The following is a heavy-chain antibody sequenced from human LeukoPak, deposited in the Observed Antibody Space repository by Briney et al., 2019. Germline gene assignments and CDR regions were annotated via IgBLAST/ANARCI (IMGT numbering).Heavy chain of an antibody. Sequence: ASVKVSCKASGYTFIDYFIHWIRQAPGQGPEWMGWINPNSGVTNYAQKCQGRVTMTRDTSISTAYMEVSRLDSDDTAVYYCAGVAYIFDSSGYYHGGDFDYWGQGALVTVSS. D-gene: IGHD3-22*01. CDR2: INPNSGVT. J-gene: IGHJ4*02. V-gene: IGHV1-2*02. CDR1: GYTFIDYF. CDR3: AGVAYIFDSSGYYHGGDFDY.